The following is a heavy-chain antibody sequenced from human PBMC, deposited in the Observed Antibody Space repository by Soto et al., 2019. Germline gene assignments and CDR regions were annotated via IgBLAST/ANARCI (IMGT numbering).Heavy chain of an antibody. CDR1: GGSFSGYY. D-gene: IGHD6-6*01. V-gene: IGHV4-34*01. CDR2: INHSGST. J-gene: IGHJ1*01. CDR3: GAEQLVQSFQH. Sequence: SETLSLTCAVYGGSFSGYYWSWIRQPPGKGLEWIGEINHSGSTTYNPSLKRRATISVDTSKNQFSLMLSSVTAAETAVYYCGAEQLVQSFQHWGQGTLVTVSS.